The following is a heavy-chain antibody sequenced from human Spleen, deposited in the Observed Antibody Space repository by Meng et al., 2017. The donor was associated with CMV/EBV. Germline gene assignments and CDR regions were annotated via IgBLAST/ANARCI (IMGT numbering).Heavy chain of an antibody. CDR2: ISGSSSYI. J-gene: IGHJ4*02. Sequence: GESLKISCAASGFTFSSYSMNWVRQAPGKGLEWVSSISGSSSYIYYADSVKGRFTISRDNAKNSLYLQMNSLRAGDTAVYYCTREEYYYGSGSYSAQYYFDDWGQGTLVTVSS. V-gene: IGHV3-21*01. CDR1: GFTFSSYS. D-gene: IGHD3-10*01. CDR3: TREEYYYGSGSYSAQYYFDD.